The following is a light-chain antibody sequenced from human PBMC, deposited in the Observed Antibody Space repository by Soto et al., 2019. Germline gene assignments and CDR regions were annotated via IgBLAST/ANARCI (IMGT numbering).Light chain of an antibody. CDR1: RDIGSD. J-gene: IGKJ5*01. CDR2: AAS. Sequence: ANQMSQSPSSLSASVGDRITITCRASRDIGSDLSWYQQKPGKAPTLLIYAASNLQSGVPSRFRGSRSGTEFTLTISSLQSEDFAVYYCQQYNNWPPITFGQGTRLEIK. CDR3: QQYNNWPPIT. V-gene: IGKV1-6*02.